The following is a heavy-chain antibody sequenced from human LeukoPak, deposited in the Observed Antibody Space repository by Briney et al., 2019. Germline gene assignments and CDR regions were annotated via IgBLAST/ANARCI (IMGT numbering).Heavy chain of an antibody. V-gene: IGHV5-51*01. CDR1: GYSFTSYW. CDR2: IYPGDSDT. CDR3: AKLAVAGTEFDY. Sequence: GESLKISCKGSGYSFTSYWIGCVRQMPVQGLTWMGIIYPGDSDTRYSPSFQGQVTISADKSISTAYLQWSSLKASDTAMYYCAKLAVAGTEFDYWGQGTLVTVSS. D-gene: IGHD6-19*01. J-gene: IGHJ4*02.